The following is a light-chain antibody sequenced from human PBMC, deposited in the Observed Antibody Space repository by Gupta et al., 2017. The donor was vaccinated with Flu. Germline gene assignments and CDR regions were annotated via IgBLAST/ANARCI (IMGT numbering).Light chain of an antibody. CDR1: SSDVGGYNY. CDR3: CSYAGSYTFGV. J-gene: IGLJ3*02. Sequence: QSALTPPRSVSGSPGQSVTISCTGTSSDVGGYNYVSWYQQNPGKAPKRMIYDVSKRPAGVPDRCSGSKSGNTASLTISGLQAEDEADYYCCSYAGSYTFGVFGGGTKLTVL. V-gene: IGLV2-11*01. CDR2: DVS.